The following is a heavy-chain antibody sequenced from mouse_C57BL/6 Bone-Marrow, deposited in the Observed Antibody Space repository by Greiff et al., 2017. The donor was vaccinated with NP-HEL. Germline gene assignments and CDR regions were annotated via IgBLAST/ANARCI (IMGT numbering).Heavy chain of an antibody. CDR3: VRLGNPYYYAMDY. CDR1: GFSFNTYA. CDR2: IRSKSNNYAT. J-gene: IGHJ4*01. D-gene: IGHD2-1*01. Sequence: DVMLVESGGGLVQPKGSLKLSCAASGFSFNTYAMSWVRQAPGKGLEWVARIRSKSNNYATYYADSVKDRFTISRDDSESMLYLQMNNLKTEDTAMYYCVRLGNPYYYAMDYWGQGTSVTVSS. V-gene: IGHV10-1*01.